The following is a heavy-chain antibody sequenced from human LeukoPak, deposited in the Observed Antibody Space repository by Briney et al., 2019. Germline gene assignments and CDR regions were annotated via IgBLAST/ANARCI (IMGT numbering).Heavy chain of an antibody. CDR2: IKHDGSEK. Sequence: GGSLRLSCVASGFIFSTYWMSWVRQAPGKGLEWVANIKHDGSEKYYVDSVKGRFTVSRDNAKNSLYLQMNSLRAEDTAVYYCARGADYWGQGTLVTVSS. CDR1: GFIFSTYW. CDR3: ARGADY. J-gene: IGHJ4*02. V-gene: IGHV3-7*01.